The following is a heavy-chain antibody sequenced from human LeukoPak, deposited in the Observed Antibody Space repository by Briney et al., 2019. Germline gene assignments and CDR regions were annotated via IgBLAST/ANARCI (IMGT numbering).Heavy chain of an antibody. J-gene: IGHJ4*02. CDR1: GGSISSYY. CDR2: IYYSGST. V-gene: IGHV4-59*08. Sequence: SETLSLTCTVSGGSISSYYWSWIRQPQGKRLEWIGYIYYSGSTSYNPSLKSRVTISVDTSKNQFSLKLSSVTAADTAVYYCARHHTDYFDYRGQGTLVTVSS. CDR3: ARHHTDYFDY.